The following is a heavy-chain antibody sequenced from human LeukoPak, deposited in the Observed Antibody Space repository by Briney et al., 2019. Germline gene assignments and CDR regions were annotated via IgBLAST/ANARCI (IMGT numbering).Heavy chain of an antibody. J-gene: IGHJ4*02. CDR3: ARGGGGFDY. CDR1: GDSVSSNSTG. V-gene: IGHV6-1*01. Sequence: PSQTLSLTCAISGDSVSSNSTGWNWIRQSPSRGLEWLGRTYYRSRWYHDYAESVKSRITINPDTSKNQFSLHLNSVTPEDTAVYYCARGGGGFDYWGQGTLVTVSS. D-gene: IGHD3-16*01. CDR2: TYYRSRWYH.